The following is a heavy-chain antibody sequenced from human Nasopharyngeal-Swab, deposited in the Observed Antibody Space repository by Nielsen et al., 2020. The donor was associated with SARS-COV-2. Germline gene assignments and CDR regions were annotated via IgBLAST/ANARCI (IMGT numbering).Heavy chain of an antibody. V-gene: IGHV4-59*01. J-gene: IGHJ4*02. D-gene: IGHD3-3*01. CDR2: IYYSGST. Sequence: SETLSLTCTVSGGSITSDYWSWIRQTPGKGLAWIGYIYYSGSTTYNPSLESRVSISVDTSKNEFSMKLSSVTTADTAVYYCARDSDFLSGLVDYWGQGTLVTVSS. CDR3: ARDSDFLSGLVDY. CDR1: GGSITSDY.